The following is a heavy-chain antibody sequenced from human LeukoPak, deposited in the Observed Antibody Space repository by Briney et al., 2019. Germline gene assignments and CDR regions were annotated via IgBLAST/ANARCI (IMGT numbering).Heavy chain of an antibody. CDR1: GFTVSSNY. D-gene: IGHD1-26*01. CDR2: ISGSGGST. V-gene: IGHV3-23*01. J-gene: IGHJ4*02. Sequence: GGSLRLSCAASGFTVSSNYMSWVRQAPGKGLEWVSAISGSGGSTYYADSVKGRFTISRDNSKNTLYLQMNSLRAEDTAVYYCAKDRGSYFDYWGQGTLVTVSS. CDR3: AKDRGSYFDY.